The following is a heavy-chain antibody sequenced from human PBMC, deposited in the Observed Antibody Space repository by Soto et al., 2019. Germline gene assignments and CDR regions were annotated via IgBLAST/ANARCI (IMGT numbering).Heavy chain of an antibody. Sequence: HPGGSLRLSCAASGFTFSSYGMHWVRQAPGKGLEWVAVIWYDGSNKYYADSVKGRFTISRDNSKNTLYLQMNSLRAEDTAVYYCAREPQMGIVDKGRTPAHDAFDIWGQGTMVTVSS. CDR3: AREPQMGIVDKGRTPAHDAFDI. D-gene: IGHD3-22*01. V-gene: IGHV3-33*01. CDR1: GFTFSSYG. J-gene: IGHJ3*02. CDR2: IWYDGSNK.